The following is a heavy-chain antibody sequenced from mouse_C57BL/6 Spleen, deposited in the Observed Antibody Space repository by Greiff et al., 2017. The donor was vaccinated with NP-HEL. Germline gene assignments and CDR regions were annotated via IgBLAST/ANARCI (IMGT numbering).Heavy chain of an antibody. CDR2: IYPGDGDT. Sequence: VQLQQSGPELVKPGASVKISCKASGYAFSSSWMNWVKQRPGKGLEWIGRIYPGDGDTNYNGKFKGKATLTADKSSSTAYMQLSSLTSEDSAVYFCALPSYFDYWGQGTTLTVSS. CDR1: GYAFSSSW. D-gene: IGHD5-5*01. CDR3: ALPSYFDY. V-gene: IGHV1-82*01. J-gene: IGHJ2*01.